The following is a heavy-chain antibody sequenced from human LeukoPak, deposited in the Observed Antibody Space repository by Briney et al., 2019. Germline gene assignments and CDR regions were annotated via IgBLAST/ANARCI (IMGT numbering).Heavy chain of an antibody. Sequence: ASVKVSCKASGYTFTGYYMHWVRQAPGQGLEWMGWINPNSGGTNYAQKFQGRVTMTRDTSISTAYMELSRPRSDDTAVYYCARVTIFGRNWFDPWGQGTLVTVSS. CDR2: INPNSGGT. CDR1: GYTFTGYY. V-gene: IGHV1-2*02. D-gene: IGHD3-3*01. CDR3: ARVTIFGRNWFDP. J-gene: IGHJ5*02.